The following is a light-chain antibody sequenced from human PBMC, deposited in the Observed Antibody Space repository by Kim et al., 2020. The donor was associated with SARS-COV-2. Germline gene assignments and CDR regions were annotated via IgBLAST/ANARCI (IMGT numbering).Light chain of an antibody. CDR3: QTGGTGSRV. CDR2: VNSVCSH. J-gene: IGLJ3*02. V-gene: IGLV4-69*01. CDR1: SGHSTCA. Sequence: ASVKGTCTRSSGHSTCASAGHQQQPEKGPRYLMKVNSVCSHQKGDGIPDRFSGSSSGAERYLTIASLQSEDEADYYCQTGGTGSRVFGGGTQLTVL.